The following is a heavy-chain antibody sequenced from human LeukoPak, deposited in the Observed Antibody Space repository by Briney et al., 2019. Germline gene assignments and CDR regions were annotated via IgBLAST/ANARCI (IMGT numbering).Heavy chain of an antibody. CDR1: GFTFSSYA. CDR3: AKGRYYYGSSGGGYYYYGMDV. CDR2: ISGSGGST. J-gene: IGHJ6*02. D-gene: IGHD3-22*01. Sequence: GGSLRLSCAASGFTFSSYAMGWVRQAPGKGLEWVSAISGSGGSTYYADSVKGRFTISRDNSKNTLYLQMNSLRAEDTAVYYCAKGRYYYGSSGGGYYYYGMDVWGQGTTVTVSS. V-gene: IGHV3-23*01.